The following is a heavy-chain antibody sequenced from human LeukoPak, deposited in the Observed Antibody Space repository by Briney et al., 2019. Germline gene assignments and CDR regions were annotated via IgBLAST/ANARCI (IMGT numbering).Heavy chain of an antibody. Sequence: GGSLRPSCAASGFTFSSYAMSWVRQAPGKGLEWVSAISGSGGSTYYADSVKGRFTISRDNSKNTLNLQMNSLRAEDTAVYYCAKSSHGASVDDAFDIWGQGTMVTVSS. V-gene: IGHV3-23*01. D-gene: IGHD5/OR15-5a*01. CDR2: ISGSGGST. CDR3: AKSSHGASVDDAFDI. CDR1: GFTFSSYA. J-gene: IGHJ3*02.